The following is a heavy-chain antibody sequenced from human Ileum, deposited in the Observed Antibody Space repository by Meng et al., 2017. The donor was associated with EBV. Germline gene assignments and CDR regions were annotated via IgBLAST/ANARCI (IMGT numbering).Heavy chain of an antibody. CDR1: GGSISSSNW. J-gene: IGHJ4*02. CDR2: IYHSGST. D-gene: IGHD6-19*01. CDR3: ARVGQWLPIDY. Sequence: QGQGTESGPGLVKPSGTLSLTGSVSGGSISSSNWGSWVRQPPGKGLEWIGEIYHSGSTNYNPSLKSRVTISVDKSKNQFSLNLSSVTAADTAVYYCARVGQWLPIDYWGQGTLVTVSS. V-gene: IGHV4-4*02.